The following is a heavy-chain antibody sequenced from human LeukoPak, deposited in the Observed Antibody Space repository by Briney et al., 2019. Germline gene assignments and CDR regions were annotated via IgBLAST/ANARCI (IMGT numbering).Heavy chain of an antibody. Sequence: GRSLRLSCAASGFTFSSYGMHWVRQAPGKGLEWVAVISYDGSNKYYADSVKDRFTISRDNSKNTLYLQMNSLRAEDTAVYYCAKLAVAGTDYWGQGTLVTVSS. CDR3: AKLAVAGTDY. D-gene: IGHD6-19*01. CDR2: ISYDGSNK. CDR1: GFTFSSYG. J-gene: IGHJ4*02. V-gene: IGHV3-30*18.